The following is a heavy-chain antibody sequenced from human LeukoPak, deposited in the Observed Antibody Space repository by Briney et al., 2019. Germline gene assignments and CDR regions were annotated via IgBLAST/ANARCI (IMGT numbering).Heavy chain of an antibody. CDR1: GFTFSSFA. J-gene: IGHJ4*02. CDR2: ISGSGGST. D-gene: IGHD3-22*01. CDR3: AKTGDSSGYYYGVDY. Sequence: PGGSLRLSGAASGFTFSSFAMSWVRQAPGKGLEWVSAISGSGGSTYYADSVKGRFTISRDNSKNTVYLQMKSLRGEATAVYYCAKTGDSSGYYYGVDYWGQGTLVTVYS. V-gene: IGHV3-23*01.